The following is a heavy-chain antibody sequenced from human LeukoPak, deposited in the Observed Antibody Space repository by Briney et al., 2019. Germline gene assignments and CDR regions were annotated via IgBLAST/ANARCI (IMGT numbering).Heavy chain of an antibody. CDR3: ARDYYY. J-gene: IGHJ4*02. Sequence: SETLSLTCAVYGGSFSGYYWSWIRQPPGKGLEWIGEINHSGSTSHNPSLKSRVTISVDTSKNQFSLKLSSVTAADTAVYYCARDYYYWGQGTLVTVSS. CDR2: INHSGST. V-gene: IGHV4-34*01. CDR1: GGSFSGYY. D-gene: IGHD3-10*01.